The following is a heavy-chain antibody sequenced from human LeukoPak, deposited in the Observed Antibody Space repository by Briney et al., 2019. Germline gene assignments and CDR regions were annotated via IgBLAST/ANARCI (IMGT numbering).Heavy chain of an antibody. CDR2: IYYSGST. V-gene: IGHV4-59*01. D-gene: IGHD4-23*01. J-gene: IGHJ4*02. Sequence: SETLSLTCTVSGYSISNGYYWGWIRQPPGKGLEWIGYIYYSGSTNYNPSLKSRVTISLDTSKNQFSLKLSSVTAADTAMYYCARVSRGNSVGGDYWGQGTLVTVSS. CDR3: ARVSRGNSVGGDY. CDR1: GYSISNGYY.